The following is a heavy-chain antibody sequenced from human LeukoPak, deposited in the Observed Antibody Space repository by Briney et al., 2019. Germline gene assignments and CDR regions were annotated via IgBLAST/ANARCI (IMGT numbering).Heavy chain of an antibody. D-gene: IGHD3-22*01. J-gene: IGHJ4*02. CDR3: ARGSVVGYDSSGYYYVFDY. Sequence: SVKVSCKASGGTFSSYAISWVRQAPGQGLEWMGGIIPIFGTANYAQKFQGRVTITTDESTSTAYMELSSLRSEDTAVYYCARGSVVGYDSSGYYYVFDYWGQGTLVTVSS. V-gene: IGHV1-69*05. CDR2: IIPIFGTA. CDR1: GGTFSSYA.